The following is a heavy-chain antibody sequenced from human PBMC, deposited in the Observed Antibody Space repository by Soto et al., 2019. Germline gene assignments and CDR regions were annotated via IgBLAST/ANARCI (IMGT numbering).Heavy chain of an antibody. CDR3: ARSIAVAGTRHFDI. J-gene: IGHJ3*02. D-gene: IGHD6-19*01. CDR1: GFTFSSYG. V-gene: IGHV3-33*01. CDR2: IWYDGSNK. Sequence: GGSLRLSCAASGFTFSSYGMHWVRQAPGKGLEWVAVIWYDGSNKYYADSVKGRFTISRDNSKNTLYLQMNSLRAEDTAVYYCARSIAVAGTRHFDIWGQGTMVTVSS.